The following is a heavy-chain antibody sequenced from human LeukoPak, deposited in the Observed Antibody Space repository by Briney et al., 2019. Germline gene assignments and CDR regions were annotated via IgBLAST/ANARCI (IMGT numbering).Heavy chain of an antibody. D-gene: IGHD3-22*01. CDR3: ARARKKTYYYDSSGLRGDAFDI. CDR1: GGSFSGYY. J-gene: IGHJ3*02. V-gene: IGHV4-34*01. Sequence: SETLSLTCAVYGGSFSGYYWSWIRQPPGKGLEWIGEINHSGSTNYNPSLKSRVTISVDTSKNQFSLKLSSVTAADTAVYYCARARKKTYYYDSSGLRGDAFDIWGQGTMVTVSS. CDR2: INHSGST.